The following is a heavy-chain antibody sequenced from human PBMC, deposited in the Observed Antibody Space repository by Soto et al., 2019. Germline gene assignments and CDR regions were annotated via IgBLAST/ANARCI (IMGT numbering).Heavy chain of an antibody. CDR3: ARTNYYPMTTVTYCFDY. CDR2: IYYSGST. CDR1: GGSISSGGYY. Sequence: SETLSLTCTVSGGSISSGGYYWSWIRQHPGKGLEWIGYIYYSGSTYYNPSLKSRVTISVDTSKNQFSLKLSSVTAADTAVYYCARTNYYPMTTVTYCFDYWGQGTLVTVSS. J-gene: IGHJ4*02. D-gene: IGHD4-17*01. V-gene: IGHV4-31*03.